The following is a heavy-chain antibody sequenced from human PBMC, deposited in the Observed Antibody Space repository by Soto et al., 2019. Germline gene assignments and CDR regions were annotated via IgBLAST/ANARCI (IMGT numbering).Heavy chain of an antibody. V-gene: IGHV3-7*05. D-gene: IGHD3-9*01. J-gene: IGHJ4*02. CDR1: GFTFSSYW. CDR2: IKQDGSEK. Sequence: GGSPRLSCAASGFTFSSYWMSWVRQAPGKGLEWVANIKQDGSEKYYVDSVKGRFTISRDNAKNSLYLQMNSLRAEDTAVYYCARAEVLRYFDWLSTWWGQGTLVTVSS. CDR3: ARAEVLRYFDWLSTW.